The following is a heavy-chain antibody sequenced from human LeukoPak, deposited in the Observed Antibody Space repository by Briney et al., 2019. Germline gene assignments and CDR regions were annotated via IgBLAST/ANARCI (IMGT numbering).Heavy chain of an antibody. CDR3: AKDSGGGSYPT. CDR1: GFTFSSYA. CDR2: MSGSGGST. Sequence: GGSLRLSCAASGFTFSSYAMSWVRQAPGKGLEWVSVMSGSGGSTYYADSVKGRFTISRDNSKNALYLQMNSLRAEDTAVYYCAKDSGGGSYPTWGQGTLLTVSS. D-gene: IGHD1-26*01. J-gene: IGHJ5*02. V-gene: IGHV3-23*01.